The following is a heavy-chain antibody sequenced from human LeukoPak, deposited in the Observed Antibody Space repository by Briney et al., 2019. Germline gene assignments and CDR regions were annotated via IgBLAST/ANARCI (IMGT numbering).Heavy chain of an antibody. D-gene: IGHD5-24*01. CDR1: GFTFSYSW. CDR3: ARDGRDGYNGYFGP. CDR2: IKGDGSDK. V-gene: IGHV3-7*01. Sequence: AGGSLRLSCIASGFTFSYSWMTWVRQAPGRGLEWVANIKGDGSDKYYVDSVKGRFTISRDNAKKSLYLQMNSLKAEDTAVYYCARDGRDGYNGYFGPWGQGTLVTVSS. J-gene: IGHJ5*02.